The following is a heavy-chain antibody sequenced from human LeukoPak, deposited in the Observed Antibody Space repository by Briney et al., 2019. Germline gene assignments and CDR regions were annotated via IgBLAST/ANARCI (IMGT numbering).Heavy chain of an antibody. V-gene: IGHV3-21*01. CDR3: ARDDLEWLSFDY. CDR1: GFTVSSNY. D-gene: IGHD3-3*01. Sequence: GGSLRLSCAASGFTVSSNYMNWVRQAPGKGLEWVSSISSSSSYIYYADSVKGRFTISRDNAKNSLYLQMNSLRAEDTAVYYCARDDLEWLSFDYWGQGTLVTVSS. CDR2: ISSSSSYI. J-gene: IGHJ4*02.